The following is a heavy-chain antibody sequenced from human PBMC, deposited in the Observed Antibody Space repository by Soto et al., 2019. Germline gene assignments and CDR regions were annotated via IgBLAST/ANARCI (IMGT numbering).Heavy chain of an antibody. J-gene: IGHJ3*02. V-gene: IGHV4-39*01. CDR2: IYYSGST. D-gene: IGHD3-3*01. CDR3: ARGITIHI. Sequence: PSETLSLTCTVSGGSISSSSYYWGWIRQPPGKGLEWIGSIYYSGSTYYNPSLKSRVTISVDTSKNQFSLKLSSVTAADTAVYYCARGITIHIWAQGTMVPVS. CDR1: GGSISSSSYY.